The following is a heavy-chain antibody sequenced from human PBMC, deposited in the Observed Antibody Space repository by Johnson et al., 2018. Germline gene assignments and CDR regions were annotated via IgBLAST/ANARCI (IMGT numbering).Heavy chain of an antibody. CDR3: EKAATTSKKTVLYLGMDV. J-gene: IGHJ6*02. CDR2: MSFDGSNK. V-gene: IGHV3-30*18. D-gene: IGHD3-16*01. CDR1: GFTFMYYG. Sequence: QVQLVQSGGGVVQPGTSLRLSCAASGFTFMYYGMHWVRQAPGKGLEWVAVMSFDGSNKLYADSVKGRFTVSRDNSQNTLYLQMNTLRPEDTAVYYCEKAATTSKKTVLYLGMDVWGPGTTVTVSS.